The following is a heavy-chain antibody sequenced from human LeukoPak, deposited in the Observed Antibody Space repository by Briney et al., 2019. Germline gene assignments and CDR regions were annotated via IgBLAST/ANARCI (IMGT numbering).Heavy chain of an antibody. Sequence: ASAKVSCKASGYTFTSYYMHWVRQAPGQGLEWMGIINPSGGSTSYAQKFQGRVTMTRDTSTSTVYMELSSLRSEDTAVYYCAREYTTSSGTGWYFDLWGRGTLVTVSS. V-gene: IGHV1-46*01. D-gene: IGHD1-14*01. CDR1: GYTFTSYY. J-gene: IGHJ2*01. CDR3: AREYTTSSGTGWYFDL. CDR2: INPSGGST.